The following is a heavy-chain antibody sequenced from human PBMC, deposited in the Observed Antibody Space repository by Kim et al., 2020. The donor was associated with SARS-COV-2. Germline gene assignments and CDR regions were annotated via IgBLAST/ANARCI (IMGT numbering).Heavy chain of an antibody. Sequence: GGSLRLSCAASGFTFSNDWMHWVRQAPGKGLVWVSRINSDGSTINYADSVKGRFTISRDNAKNTLYLQMNSLRDEDTVVYYCARRYYSGSYYYFDYWGQGTRVTVSS. CDR2: INSDGSTI. J-gene: IGHJ4*02. V-gene: IGHV3-74*01. CDR1: GFTFSNDW. D-gene: IGHD1-26*01. CDR3: ARRYYSGSYYYFDY.